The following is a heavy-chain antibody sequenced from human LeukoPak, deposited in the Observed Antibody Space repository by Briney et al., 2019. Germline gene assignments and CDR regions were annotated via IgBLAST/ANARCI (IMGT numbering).Heavy chain of an antibody. CDR3: ARQREIWFDP. D-gene: IGHD1-26*01. J-gene: IGHJ5*02. V-gene: IGHV5-51*01. Sequence: GESLKISCKTSGYSFTNYWIGWVRQMPGKGLEWMGVIYPGDSNTRYSPSFQGQVTISVDKSISTAYLQWSSLKASDTAMYYCARQREIWFDPWGQGTLVTVSS. CDR1: GYSFTNYW. CDR2: IYPGDSNT.